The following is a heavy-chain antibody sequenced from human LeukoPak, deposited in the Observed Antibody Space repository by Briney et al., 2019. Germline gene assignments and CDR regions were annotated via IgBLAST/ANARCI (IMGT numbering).Heavy chain of an antibody. D-gene: IGHD1-1*01. CDR3: ATDMMNGTTWRDY. CDR2: FDAEQDET. J-gene: IGHJ4*02. Sequence: GASVKVSCKVSGYALAELSIHWVRQTPGQGLEWMGGFDAEQDETLYAQKFEGRVTMTEDTSTATAHLEMNRLTSDDTGVYFCATDMMNGTTWRDYWGQGTLVVVSS. CDR1: GYALAELS. V-gene: IGHV1-24*01.